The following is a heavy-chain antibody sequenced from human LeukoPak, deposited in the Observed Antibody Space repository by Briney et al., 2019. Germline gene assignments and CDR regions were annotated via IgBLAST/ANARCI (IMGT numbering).Heavy chain of an antibody. CDR2: ISYDGSNK. CDR3: AKDRGGDDYNYGYFDY. J-gene: IGHJ4*02. D-gene: IGHD5-24*01. CDR1: GFTFSSYG. Sequence: GSLRLSCAASGFTFSSYGMHWVRQAPGKGLEWVAVISYDGSNKYYADSVKGRFTISRNNSKNTLYLQMNSLRAEDTAVYYCAKDRGGDDYNYGYFDYWGQGTLVTVSS. V-gene: IGHV3-30*18.